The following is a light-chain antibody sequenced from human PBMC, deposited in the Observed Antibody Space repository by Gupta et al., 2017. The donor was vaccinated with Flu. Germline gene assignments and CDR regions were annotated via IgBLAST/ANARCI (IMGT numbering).Light chain of an antibody. J-gene: IGLJ1*01. CDR1: SSDVGSSNR. V-gene: IGLV2-11*01. CDR3: SSHSGRVTWV. CDR2: DVT. Sequence: QSAPTQPRSVSGSPGQSVTISCTGTSSDVGSSNRVSWYQQRPGKAPKLILYDVTERPSGVPVRFSGSKSGNTASLSISGLQADDEADYYCSSHSGRVTWVFGTGTTVTVL.